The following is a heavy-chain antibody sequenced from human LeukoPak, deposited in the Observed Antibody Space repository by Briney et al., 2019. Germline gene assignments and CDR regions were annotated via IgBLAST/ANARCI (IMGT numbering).Heavy chain of an antibody. CDR3: ARAPSEIGGYYPEYFRH. J-gene: IGHJ1*01. CDR2: IKSDGST. Sequence: GGSLRLSCAASGFTFSTYWMHWVRQAPGKGLVWVSRIKSDGSTNYADSVKGRFTISRDDAKNTLSLQMNSLRPEETGVYYCARAPSEIGGYYPEYFRHWGQGTLVTVSS. D-gene: IGHD3-3*01. V-gene: IGHV3-74*01. CDR1: GFTFSTYW.